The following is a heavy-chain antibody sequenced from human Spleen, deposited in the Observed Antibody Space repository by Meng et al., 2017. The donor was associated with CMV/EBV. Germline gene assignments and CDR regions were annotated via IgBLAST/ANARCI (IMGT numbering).Heavy chain of an antibody. CDR1: GYTFTTYD. D-gene: IGHD7-27*01. Sequence: ASVKVSCTASGYTFTTYDINWVRQATGQGLEWMGWMNPSSGKTGYAQNFQGRVTITRNTAMSTVYMELSNLRSEDTAVYYCARDTILTRGDLDVWGQGNTVTVSS. CDR2: MNPSSGKT. CDR3: ARDTILTRGDLDV. V-gene: IGHV1-8*03. J-gene: IGHJ6*02.